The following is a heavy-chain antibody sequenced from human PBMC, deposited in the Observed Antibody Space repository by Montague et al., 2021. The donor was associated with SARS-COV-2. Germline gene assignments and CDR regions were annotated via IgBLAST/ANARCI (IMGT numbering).Heavy chain of an antibody. D-gene: IGHD6-13*01. CDR2: INHSGST. CDR1: GGSFSGYY. CDR3: ARGHYSSSWYGIRYYFDY. Sequence: TLSLTCAVYGGSFSGYYWSWIRQPPGKGLEWIGEINHSGSTNYNPSLKSRVTMSVDTSKNQFSLKLSSVTAADTAVYYCARGHYSSSWYGIRYYFDYWGQGTLVTVSS. V-gene: IGHV4-34*01. J-gene: IGHJ4*02.